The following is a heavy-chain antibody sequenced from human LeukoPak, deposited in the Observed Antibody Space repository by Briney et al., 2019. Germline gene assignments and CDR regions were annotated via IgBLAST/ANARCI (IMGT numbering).Heavy chain of an antibody. CDR2: ISVGGGDT. Sequence: PGGSLRLSCAASGFIFSSYVMGWVRQAPGKGLEWVSSISVGGGDTFASDSVKGRFTITRENSKNTLYLQMTGLRVEDTAVYFCAKLNLGEMAYFDSWGQGTLVTVPS. D-gene: IGHD3-16*01. CDR3: AKLNLGEMAYFDS. J-gene: IGHJ4*02. CDR1: GFIFSSYV. V-gene: IGHV3-23*01.